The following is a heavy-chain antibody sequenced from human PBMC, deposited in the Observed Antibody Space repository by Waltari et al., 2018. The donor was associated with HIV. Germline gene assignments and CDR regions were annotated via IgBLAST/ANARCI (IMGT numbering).Heavy chain of an antibody. CDR3: ARGGFYGSGSKVN. J-gene: IGHJ4*02. D-gene: IGHD3-10*01. CDR1: GFTFSSYW. V-gene: IGHV3-7*04. Sequence: EVQLVESGGGLVQPGGSLRLSCAASGFTFSSYWMSWVRQAPGKGVGGVANRKQDGIEKYYVDSVNGRFTICRDNADNSLYLQMNSLRAEDTAVYYCARGGFYGSGSKVNWGQGTLVTVSS. CDR2: RKQDGIEK.